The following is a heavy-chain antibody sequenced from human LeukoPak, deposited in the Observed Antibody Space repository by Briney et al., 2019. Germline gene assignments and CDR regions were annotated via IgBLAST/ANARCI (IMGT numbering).Heavy chain of an antibody. CDR1: GFTFRRHA. Sequence: GGSLRLSCAAFGFTFRRHAMSWVRQTPGKGLEWVSDTSDSGGSGGATNYADSVKGRFTISRDNSKNALYLQMNSLRAEDTAVYYCAKGSRNGYSDTSGYVDYWGQGTLVTVSS. V-gene: IGHV3-23*01. CDR2: TSDSGGSGGAT. CDR3: AKGSRNGYSDTSGYVDY. D-gene: IGHD3-22*01. J-gene: IGHJ4*02.